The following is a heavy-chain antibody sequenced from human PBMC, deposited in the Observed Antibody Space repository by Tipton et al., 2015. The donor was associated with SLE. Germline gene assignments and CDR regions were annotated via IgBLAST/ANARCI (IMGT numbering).Heavy chain of an antibody. Sequence: TLSLTCTVSGGSFSSADYYWSWIRPHPGKGLEWIGSIHHSGTIFYNPSLKSRVSISVDMSKNQFSLMLTSVTAADTAVYYCARDPNWYDYFDYWGQGMLVTVSS. CDR2: IHHSGTI. V-gene: IGHV4-39*07. J-gene: IGHJ4*02. CDR3: ARDPNWYDYFDY. CDR1: GGSFSSADYY. D-gene: IGHD1-14*01.